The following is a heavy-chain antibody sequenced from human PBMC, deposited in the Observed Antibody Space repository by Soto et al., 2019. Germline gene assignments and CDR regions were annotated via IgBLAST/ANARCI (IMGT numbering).Heavy chain of an antibody. CDR2: ISAYNGNT. CDR3: ARGYYDSSGYYGSEYFQH. J-gene: IGHJ1*01. V-gene: IGHV1-18*01. Sequence: ASVKVSCKASGYTFTSYGISWVRQAPGQGLEWMGWISAYNGNTNYAQKLQGRVTMTTDTSTSTAYMELRSLRSDDTAVYYCARGYYDSSGYYGSEYFQHWGKGTLVTVSS. CDR1: GYTFTSYG. D-gene: IGHD3-22*01.